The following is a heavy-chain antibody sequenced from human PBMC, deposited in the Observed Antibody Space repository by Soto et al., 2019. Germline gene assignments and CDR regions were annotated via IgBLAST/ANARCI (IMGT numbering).Heavy chain of an antibody. D-gene: IGHD6-13*01. CDR3: EKDLSSWSSDYHFDY. Sequence: GSLRLSCSASGFTFSRNGMHWVRQAPGKGLEWVAVISYDGSDKHYVDSVKGRFTISRDNSKNTLFLQMDSLRAEDTAVYYCEKDLSSWSSDYHFDYWGQGTLVTVYS. CDR2: ISYDGSDK. V-gene: IGHV3-30*18. CDR1: GFTFSRNG. J-gene: IGHJ4*02.